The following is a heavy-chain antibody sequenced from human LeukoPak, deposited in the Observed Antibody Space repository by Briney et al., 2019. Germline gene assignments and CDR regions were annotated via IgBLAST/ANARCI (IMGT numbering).Heavy chain of an antibody. J-gene: IGHJ4*02. CDR1: GFTFSDYY. Sequence: GGSLRLSCAASGFTFSDYYMSWIRQAPGKGLEWVSYISSSGSTIYYADSVKGRFTISRDNAKNSLYLQMNGLRAEDTAVYYCARDKYSSSSPLLPTGYWGQGTLVTVSS. CDR2: ISSSGSTI. CDR3: ARDKYSSSSPLLPTGY. V-gene: IGHV3-11*01. D-gene: IGHD6-6*01.